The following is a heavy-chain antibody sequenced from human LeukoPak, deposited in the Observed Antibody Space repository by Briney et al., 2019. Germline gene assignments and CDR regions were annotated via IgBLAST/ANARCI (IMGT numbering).Heavy chain of an antibody. CDR1: GGSISTYY. D-gene: IGHD3-16*01. J-gene: IGHJ4*02. V-gene: IGHV4-59*01. CDR2: MQYTGNS. CDR3: ARDAQLSYGGYFAY. Sequence: SETLSLICTVSGGSISTYYWNWIRKSPGKGLEWIGFMQYTGNSNYNPSLRSRVTMSVDTSKNQVSLDLSSVTAADTAVYYCARDAQLSYGGYFAYWGQGILFTVSS.